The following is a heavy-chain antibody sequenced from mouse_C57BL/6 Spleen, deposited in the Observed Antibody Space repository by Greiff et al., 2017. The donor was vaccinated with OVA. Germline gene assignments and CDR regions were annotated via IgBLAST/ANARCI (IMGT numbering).Heavy chain of an antibody. D-gene: IGHD2-4*01. J-gene: IGHJ4*01. CDR3: TRVYDYDSYAMDY. CDR2: VYPYNGGT. CDR1: GFTFTDYY. V-gene: IGHV1-36*01. Sequence: VQLQQSGPVLVKPGPSVKISCKASGFTFTDYYMHWVKQRPGQSLEWIGLVYPYNGGTSYNQKFKGKATLTVDTSSSTAYMELNSLTSEDAAVYYCTRVYDYDSYAMDYWGQGTTVTVSS.